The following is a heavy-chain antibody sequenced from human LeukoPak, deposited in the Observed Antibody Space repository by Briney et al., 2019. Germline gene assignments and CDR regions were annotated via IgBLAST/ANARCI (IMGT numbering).Heavy chain of an antibody. V-gene: IGHV4-61*02. J-gene: IGHJ4*02. CDR1: GGSISSGSYY. CDR3: ARLNGYSSSWYLEY. D-gene: IGHD6-13*01. CDR2: IYTSGST. Sequence: PSQTLSLTCTVSGGSISSGSYYWSWTRQPAGKGLEWIGRIYTSGSTNYNPSLKSRVTISVDTSKNQFSLKLSSVTAADTAVYYCARLNGYSSSWYLEYWGQGTLVTVSS.